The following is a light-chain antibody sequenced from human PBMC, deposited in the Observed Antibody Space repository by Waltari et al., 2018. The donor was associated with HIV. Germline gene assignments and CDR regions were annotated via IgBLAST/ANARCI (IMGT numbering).Light chain of an antibody. J-gene: IGLJ2*01. Sequence: QAVLTQPPSASGATGQRVTISCSGSRSNIGSTPVSWYHPLPGTSPHPLIFTNSQRPSGVPDRFSGSKSGSSAARAISVLQSEDESQDFCAACDDTLKGVIFGGGTQLTVL. V-gene: IGLV1-44*01. CDR3: AACDDTLKGVI. CDR1: RSNIGSTP. CDR2: TNS.